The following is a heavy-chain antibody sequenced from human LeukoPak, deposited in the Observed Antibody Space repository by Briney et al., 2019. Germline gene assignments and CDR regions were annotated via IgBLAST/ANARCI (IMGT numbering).Heavy chain of an antibody. CDR2: IYYSGST. CDR1: GGSISSSSYY. V-gene: IGHV4-39*07. J-gene: IGHJ3*02. CDR3: ARSLYYYGSDSFDI. Sequence: SETLSLTCTVSGGSISSSSYYWGWIRQPPGKGLEWIGSIYYSGSTNYTPSLKSRVTISVDTSKNQFSLKLSSVTAADTAVFYCARSLYYYGSDSFDIWGQETMVTVSS. D-gene: IGHD3-10*01.